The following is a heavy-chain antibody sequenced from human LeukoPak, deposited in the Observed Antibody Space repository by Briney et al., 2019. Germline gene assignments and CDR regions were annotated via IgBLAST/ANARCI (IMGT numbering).Heavy chain of an antibody. V-gene: IGHV3-23*01. CDR1: GFTFSSYA. D-gene: IGHD3-3*01. J-gene: IGHJ3*02. CDR2: ISGSGGST. Sequence: GRSLRLSCAASGFTFSSYAMSWARQAPGKGLEWVSAISGSGGSTYYADSVKGRFTISRDNSKNALYLQMNSLRAEDTAVYYCAKDPPVLRFLEWLPNDAFDIWGQGTMVTVSS. CDR3: AKDPPVLRFLEWLPNDAFDI.